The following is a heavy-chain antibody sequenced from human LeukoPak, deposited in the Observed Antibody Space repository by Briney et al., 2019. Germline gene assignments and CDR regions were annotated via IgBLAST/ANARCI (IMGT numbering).Heavy chain of an antibody. CDR3: TRLSKGRYFDYIFDY. V-gene: IGHV4-39*01. CDR1: GASVSGSDSN. CDR2: VYYSGST. Sequence: PSETLSLTCTVSGASVSGSDSNWGWVRQPPGKGLEWIGNVYYSGSTAHNPSLKSRVTMSVDTSKNQFSLKMTSVTAADTAVYYCTRLSKGRYFDYIFDYWGQGTLVTVSS. D-gene: IGHD3-9*01. J-gene: IGHJ4*02.